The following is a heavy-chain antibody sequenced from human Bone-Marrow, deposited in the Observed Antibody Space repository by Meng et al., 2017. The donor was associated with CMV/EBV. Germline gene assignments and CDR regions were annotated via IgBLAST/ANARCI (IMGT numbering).Heavy chain of an antibody. D-gene: IGHD2-8*01. Sequence: GESLKISCAASGFTFSSYGMHWVRQAPGKGLEWVAFIRYDGSNKYYADSVKGRFTISRDNAKNSLYLQMNSLRAEDTAVYYCARPLKREATNGVSYGMDVWGQGTTVTVSS. CDR2: IRYDGSNK. CDR3: ARPLKREATNGVSYGMDV. J-gene: IGHJ6*02. V-gene: IGHV3-30*02. CDR1: GFTFSSYG.